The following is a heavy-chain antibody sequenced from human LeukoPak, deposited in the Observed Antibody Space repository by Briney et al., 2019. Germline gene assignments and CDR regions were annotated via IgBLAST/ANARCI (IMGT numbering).Heavy chain of an antibody. V-gene: IGHV3-48*03. D-gene: IGHD3-9*01. CDR1: GFTFSSYE. J-gene: IGHJ5*02. CDR2: ISSSGSTI. Sequence: PGGSLRLSCAASGFTFSSYEMNWVRQAPGKGLEWVSYISSSGSTIYYADSVKGRFTISRDNAKNSLYLQMNSLRAEDTAVYYCAREAIRSYDILTGYYSSNWFDPWGQGTLVTVSS. CDR3: AREAIRSYDILTGYYSSNWFDP.